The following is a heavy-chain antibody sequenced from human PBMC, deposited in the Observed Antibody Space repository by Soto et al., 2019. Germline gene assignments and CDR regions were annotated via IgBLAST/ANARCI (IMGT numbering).Heavy chain of an antibody. J-gene: IGHJ4*02. CDR2: IKQDGSEK. CDR3: ARDREYYDFWSGYYQHADFDY. CDR1: GFTFSSYW. Sequence: GGSLRLSCAASGFTFSSYWMSWVRQAPGKGLEWVANIKQDGSEKYYVDSVKGRFTISRDNAKNSLYLQMNSLRAEDTAVYYCARDREYYDFWSGYYQHADFDYWGQGTRVTVSS. D-gene: IGHD3-3*01. V-gene: IGHV3-7*01.